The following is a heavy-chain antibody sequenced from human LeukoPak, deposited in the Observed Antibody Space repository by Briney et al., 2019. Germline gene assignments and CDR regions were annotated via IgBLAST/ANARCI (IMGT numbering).Heavy chain of an antibody. V-gene: IGHV3-23*01. Sequence: GRSLRLSCAASGFTFDDYAMHWVRQAPGKGLEWVSAISGSGGSTYYADSVKGRFTISRDNSKNTLYLQMNSLRAEDTAVYYCAKDPYGDYATWGQGTLVTVSS. CDR1: GFTFDDYA. CDR2: ISGSGGST. D-gene: IGHD4-17*01. CDR3: AKDPYGDYAT. J-gene: IGHJ5*02.